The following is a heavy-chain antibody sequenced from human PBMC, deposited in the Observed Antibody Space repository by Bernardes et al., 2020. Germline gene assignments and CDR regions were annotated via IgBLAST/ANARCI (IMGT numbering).Heavy chain of an antibody. D-gene: IGHD3-22*01. CDR3: ARPQHYYDSSGYHT. J-gene: IGHJ4*02. Sequence: GGSLRLSCAASGFTFSSYAMSWVRQAPGKGLEWVSAISGSGGSTYYADSVKGRFTISRDNSKNTLYLQMNSLRAEDTAVYYCARPQHYYDSSGYHTWGQGTLVTVSS. CDR1: GFTFSSYA. V-gene: IGHV3-23*01. CDR2: ISGSGGST.